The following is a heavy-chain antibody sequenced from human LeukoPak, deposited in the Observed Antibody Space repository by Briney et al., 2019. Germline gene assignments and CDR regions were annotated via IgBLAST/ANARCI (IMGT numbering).Heavy chain of an antibody. CDR3: ARGPLGAAFDS. D-gene: IGHD3-16*01. CDR1: DYTFTSYG. Sequence: ASVKVSCKASDYTFTSYGIHWVRQAPGQGLEWMGWISAYNGNTKYAQNLQGRVTMTTDTSTSTAYMELRSLRSDDTAVYYCARGPLGAAFDSWGQGTLVTVSS. CDR2: ISAYNGNT. J-gene: IGHJ4*02. V-gene: IGHV1-18*01.